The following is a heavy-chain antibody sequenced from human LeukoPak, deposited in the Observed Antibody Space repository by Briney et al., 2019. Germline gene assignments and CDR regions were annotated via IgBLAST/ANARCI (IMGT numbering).Heavy chain of an antibody. CDR1: GGSISSSSYY. V-gene: IGHV4-39*07. CDR2: IYYSGST. Sequence: PSETLSLTCTVSGGSISSSSYYWGWIRQPPGKGLEWIGSIYYSGSTYYNPSLKSRVTISVDTSKNPFSLKLSSVTAADTAVYYCARAHYDILTRYPRGFDYWGQGTLVTVSS. CDR3: ARAHYDILTRYPRGFDY. J-gene: IGHJ4*02. D-gene: IGHD3-9*01.